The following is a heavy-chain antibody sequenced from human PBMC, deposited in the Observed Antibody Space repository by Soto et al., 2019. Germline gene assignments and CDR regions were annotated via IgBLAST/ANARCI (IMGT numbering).Heavy chain of an antibody. Sequence: QVQLVESGGGVVQPGRSLRLSCAASGFTFSVYGMHWVRQAPGKGPEWVAAVSYDGSNKVYADSVKGRFTISRDKSQNTLYLQMNSLRPEDTAVYYCAKDGPQWLLHYYFDYWGQGTLFTVSS. CDR2: VSYDGSNK. V-gene: IGHV3-30*18. D-gene: IGHD6-19*01. J-gene: IGHJ4*02. CDR1: GFTFSVYG. CDR3: AKDGPQWLLHYYFDY.